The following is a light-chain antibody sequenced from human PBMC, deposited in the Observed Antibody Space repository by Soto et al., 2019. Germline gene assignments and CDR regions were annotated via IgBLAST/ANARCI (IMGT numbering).Light chain of an antibody. Sequence: EVVRDQSPLPLPATLGQPPSLSSSSIQSIGCGGGHTYLNWFQQRPGQSPRRVIYKLSNRASGVPGRFNGSVSGTDVTLKSSRVGAEDVGVYYCMRGRRWPPLVGQRTKVQIK. V-gene: IGKV2-30*01. J-gene: IGKJ1*01. CDR1: QSIGCGGGHTY. CDR2: KLS. CDR3: MRGRRWPPL.